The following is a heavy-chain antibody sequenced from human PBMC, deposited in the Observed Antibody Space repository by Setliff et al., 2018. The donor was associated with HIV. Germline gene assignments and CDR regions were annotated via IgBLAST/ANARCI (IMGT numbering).Heavy chain of an antibody. D-gene: IGHD3-10*01. CDR3: ARDGMVRGVRRKLDY. V-gene: IGHV1-18*01. CDR2: ISGYNRIT. Sequence: ASVKVSCKSFGYIFSNFGITWVRQAPGQGLEWMGYISGYNRITFYAKKFQGRVTMTTDTSTVTAFMELRGLTSDDTAVYYCARDGMVRGVRRKLDYWGRGTLVTVSS. CDR1: GYIFSNFG. J-gene: IGHJ4*02.